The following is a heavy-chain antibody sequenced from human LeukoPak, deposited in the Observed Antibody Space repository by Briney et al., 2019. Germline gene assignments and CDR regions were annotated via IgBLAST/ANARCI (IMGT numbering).Heavy chain of an antibody. CDR2: IIPMFGTT. J-gene: IGHJ4*02. Sequence: SVKVSCKASEVTFSSYAISWVRQAPGQGLEWMGGIIPMFGTTNYAQKFQARVTITADESTSTAYVELSSLRSEDTAIYYCARDTVASLDYWGQGTLVTVSS. CDR1: EVTFSSYA. V-gene: IGHV1-69*01. D-gene: IGHD6-19*01. CDR3: ARDTVASLDY.